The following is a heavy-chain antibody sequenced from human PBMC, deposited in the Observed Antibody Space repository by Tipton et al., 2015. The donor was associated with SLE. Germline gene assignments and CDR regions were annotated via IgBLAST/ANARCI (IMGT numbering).Heavy chain of an antibody. CDR1: GGSISSSSYY. CDR2: IYYSGST. V-gene: IGHV4-61*05. CDR3: AKRGDWDYYFDY. J-gene: IGHJ4*02. Sequence: TLSLTCTVSGGSISSSSYYWSWIRQPPGKGLEWIGYIYYSGSTNYNPSLKSRVTISVDTSKNQFSLKLSSVTAADTAVYYCAKRGDWDYYFDYWGQGTLVTVSS. D-gene: IGHD3-10*01.